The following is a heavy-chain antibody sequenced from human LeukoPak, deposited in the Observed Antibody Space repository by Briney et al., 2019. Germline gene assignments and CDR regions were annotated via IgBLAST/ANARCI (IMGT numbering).Heavy chain of an antibody. Sequence: PGGSLRLSCTASGFTFSTYAMNWVRQAPGKGLVWVSRINRDGSTTKYADSVKGRFTVSRDNAKNTLNLQMNSLRAEDTAVYYCARDKKSGESSEIDYWGQGTLVTVSS. D-gene: IGHD3-10*01. CDR2: INRDGSTT. V-gene: IGHV3-74*03. J-gene: IGHJ4*02. CDR3: ARDKKSGESSEIDY. CDR1: GFTFSTYA.